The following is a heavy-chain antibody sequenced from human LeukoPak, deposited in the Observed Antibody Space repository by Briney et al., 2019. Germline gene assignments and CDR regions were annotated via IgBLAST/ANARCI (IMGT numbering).Heavy chain of an antibody. D-gene: IGHD3-22*01. CDR1: GGTFSSYA. CDR3: ARDCSTPQEYDSSGYFDY. CDR2: IIPIFGTA. V-gene: IGHV1-69*06. J-gene: IGHJ4*02. Sequence: AASVKVSCKASGGTFSSYAISWVRQAPGQGLEWMGGIIPIFGTANYAQKFQGRVTITADKSTSTAYMELSSLRSEDTAVYYCARDCSTPQEYDSSGYFDYWGQGTLVTVSS.